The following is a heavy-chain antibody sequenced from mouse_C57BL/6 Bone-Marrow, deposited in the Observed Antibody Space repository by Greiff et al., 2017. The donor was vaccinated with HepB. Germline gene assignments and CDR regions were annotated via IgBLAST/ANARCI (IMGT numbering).Heavy chain of an antibody. CDR1: GFNIKDDY. V-gene: IGHV14-4*01. CDR3: TIKGFDY. J-gene: IGHJ2*01. CDR2: IDPENGDT. Sequence: EVQLQQSGAELVRPGASVKLSCTASGFNIKDDYMHWVKQRPEQGLEWIGWIDPENGDTEYASKFQGKATITAATSSNTTYLQLSSLTSEDTAVYYCTIKGFDYWGQGTTLTVSS.